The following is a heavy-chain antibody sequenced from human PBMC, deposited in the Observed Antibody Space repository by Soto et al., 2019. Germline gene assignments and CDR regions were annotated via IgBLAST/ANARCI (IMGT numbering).Heavy chain of an antibody. CDR1: GFTVSSNY. CDR3: TRDVEYGSGGSCRQNRYYYGMDV. CDR2: IYSGGST. V-gene: IGHV3-66*01. J-gene: IGHJ6*02. D-gene: IGHD2-15*01. Sequence: EVQLVESGGGLVQPGGSLRLSCSASGFTVSSNYMSWARQAPGKGLEWVSVIYSGGSTYYADSVKDRFTISRYNSTNTLYLQMNSLRAEDTAVYYCTRDVEYGSGGSCRQNRYYYGMDVWGQGTTVTVSS.